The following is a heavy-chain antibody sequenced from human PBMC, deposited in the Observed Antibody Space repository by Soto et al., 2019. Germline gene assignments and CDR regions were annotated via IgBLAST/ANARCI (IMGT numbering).Heavy chain of an antibody. CDR1: GYTFTGYY. J-gene: IGHJ4*02. CDR3: ARREQWLENFDY. CDR2: INPNSGDS. D-gene: IGHD6-19*01. Sequence: QVQLVQSGAEVKKPGASVKVSCKTSGYTFTGYYIHWIRQAPGQGLEWMEWINPNSGDSNYSQDFQGRLTMTSDTSFTTAYVELTRLRSEDTAVYYCARREQWLENFDYWGQGTLVTVSS. V-gene: IGHV1-2*02.